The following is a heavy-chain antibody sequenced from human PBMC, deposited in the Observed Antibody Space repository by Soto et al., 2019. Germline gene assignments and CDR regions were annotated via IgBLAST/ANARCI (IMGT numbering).Heavy chain of an antibody. Sequence: GGSLRLSCAASGFTFSSYAMSWVRQAPGKGLEWVSAISGSGGSTYYADSVRGRFTISRDNSKNTLYLQMNSLRAEDTAVYYCAKSPDFYGSGSYYNHWGQGTLVTVSS. J-gene: IGHJ5*02. CDR2: ISGSGGST. CDR1: GFTFSSYA. CDR3: AKSPDFYGSGSYYNH. V-gene: IGHV3-23*01. D-gene: IGHD3-10*01.